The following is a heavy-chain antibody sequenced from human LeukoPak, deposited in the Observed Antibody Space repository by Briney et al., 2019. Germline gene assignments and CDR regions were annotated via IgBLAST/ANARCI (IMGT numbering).Heavy chain of an antibody. D-gene: IGHD1-26*01. CDR3: ARESGSYHGNDY. V-gene: IGHV1-2*06. J-gene: IGHJ4*02. CDR2: INPNNGGT. Sequence: ASVKVSCTASGYTFTVYYMHWVRQAPGQGLEWMGRINPNNGGTNCAQKFQGRVTMTGDTSISTAYMELSSLRSDDTAMYYCARESGSYHGNDYWGQGTLVTVSS. CDR1: GYTFTVYY.